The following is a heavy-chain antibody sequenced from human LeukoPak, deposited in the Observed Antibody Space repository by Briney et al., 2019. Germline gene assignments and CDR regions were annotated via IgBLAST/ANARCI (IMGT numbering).Heavy chain of an antibody. D-gene: IGHD6-19*01. V-gene: IGHV3-23*01. CDR1: GFTFSSYA. CDR2: ISGSGGIT. Sequence: GGSLRLSCAASGFTFSSYAMSWVRQAPGMGLEWVSAISGSGGITYYAGSVKGRFTISRDNSKNTLYLQMTSLRAEDTAVYYCARTRTGYNSGLFDYWGQGTLVTVSS. CDR3: ARTRTGYNSGLFDY. J-gene: IGHJ4*02.